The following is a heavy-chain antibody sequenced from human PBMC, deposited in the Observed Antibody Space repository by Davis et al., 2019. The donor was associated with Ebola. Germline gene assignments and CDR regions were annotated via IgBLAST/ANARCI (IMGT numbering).Heavy chain of an antibody. J-gene: IGHJ6*02. D-gene: IGHD1-26*01. CDR3: ARDGGATTLLAYYYYGMDV. Sequence: SVKVSCKASGGTFSSYAISWVRQAPGQGLEWMGGIIPIFGTANYAQKFQGRVTITADKSTSTAYMELRSLRSEDTAVYYCARDGGATTLLAYYYYGMDVWGQGTTVTVSS. CDR2: IIPIFGTA. CDR1: GGTFSSYA. V-gene: IGHV1-69*06.